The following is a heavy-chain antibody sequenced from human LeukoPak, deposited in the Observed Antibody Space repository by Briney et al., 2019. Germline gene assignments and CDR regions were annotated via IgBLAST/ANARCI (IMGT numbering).Heavy chain of an antibody. V-gene: IGHV4-4*07. CDR2: IYTSGST. J-gene: IGHJ3*02. CDR3: ARVGYYDSSGYYYHDAFDI. D-gene: IGHD3-22*01. CDR1: GGSISSYY. Sequence: SEALSLTCTVSGGSISSYYWSWIRQPAGKGLEWIGRIYTSGSTNYNPSLKSRVTMSVDTSKNQFSLKLSSVTAADTAVYYCARVGYYDSSGYYYHDAFDIWGQGTMVTVSS.